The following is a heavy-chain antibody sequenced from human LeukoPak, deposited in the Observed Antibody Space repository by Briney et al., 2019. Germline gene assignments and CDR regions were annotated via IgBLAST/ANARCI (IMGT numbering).Heavy chain of an antibody. CDR2: INLSGGAT. CDR1: GYTFTTYY. D-gene: IGHD2-2*01. Sequence: ASVKVSCKASGYTFTTYYMHWLRQAPGHGLEWMGIINLSGGATTYAQKFQGRVTMTRDMSTSTVYMELSSLRSADTAVYYCARALYHTFDYWGQGTLVTVSS. CDR3: ARALYHTFDY. J-gene: IGHJ4*02. V-gene: IGHV1-46*01.